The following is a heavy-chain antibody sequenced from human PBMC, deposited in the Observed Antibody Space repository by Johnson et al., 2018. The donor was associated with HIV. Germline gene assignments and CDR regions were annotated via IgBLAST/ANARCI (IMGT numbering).Heavy chain of an antibody. V-gene: IGHV3-30-3*01. CDR3: ARAGQRYTLTTRPGSFDI. CDR2: ISYDGSNK. D-gene: IGHD1-1*01. CDR1: GFTFSSYA. J-gene: IGHJ3*02. Sequence: QVHLVESGGGVVQPGRSLRLSCAASGFTFSSYAMHWVRQAPGKGLEWVAVISYDGSNKYYADSVKGRFTNSRDNAKNSLYLQMDSLRGEDKAVYYCARAGQRYTLTTRPGSFDIWGQGTMVTVSS.